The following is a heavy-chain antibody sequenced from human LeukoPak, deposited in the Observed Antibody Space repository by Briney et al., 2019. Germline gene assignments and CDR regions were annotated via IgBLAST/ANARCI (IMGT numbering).Heavy chain of an antibody. CDR1: GFTFGKYW. J-gene: IGHJ4*02. Sequence: GGSLRLSCVASGFTFGKYWISWVRQAPGKGLEWVANIKLDGSEKNYVDSVKGRFTISRDNTKNSLYLQMNSLRVEDTAVFYCARDQYDTWSRRGNFDSWGQGTLVIVSS. CDR2: IKLDGSEK. V-gene: IGHV3-7*03. CDR3: ARDQYDTWSRRGNFDS. D-gene: IGHD3-3*01.